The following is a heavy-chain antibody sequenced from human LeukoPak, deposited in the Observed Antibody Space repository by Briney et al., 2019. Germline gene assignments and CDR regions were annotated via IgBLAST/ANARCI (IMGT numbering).Heavy chain of an antibody. CDR2: IKGDGSKK. CDR3: ATPLDYRDSSGFHQGGD. D-gene: IGHD3-22*01. V-gene: IGHV3-7*03. Sequence: PGGSVTLSCAASVFTFSGHRITWVRHAPWKGLEWVVSIKGDGSKKNYVDSVKDRFTISRDNAKNSLYLQMTSLRAEDTAMYYCATPLDYRDSSGFHQGGDWGQGTLVTVSS. J-gene: IGHJ4*02. CDR1: VFTFSGHR.